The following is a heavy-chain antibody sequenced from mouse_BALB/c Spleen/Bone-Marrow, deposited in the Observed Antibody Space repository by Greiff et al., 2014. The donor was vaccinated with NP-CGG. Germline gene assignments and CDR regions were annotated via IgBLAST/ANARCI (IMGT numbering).Heavy chain of an antibody. CDR2: IRNKANGYTT. Sequence: EVMLVESGGGLVQPGGSLRLSCATSGFTFTDYYMNWVRQPPGKALEWLGFIRNKANGYTTEYSASVKGRFTISRDNSQNILYLQMNPLRAEDSATYYCARDKGRVYFDYWGQGTTLTVSS. J-gene: IGHJ2*01. CDR3: ARDKGRVYFDY. V-gene: IGHV7-3*02. CDR1: GFTFTDYY.